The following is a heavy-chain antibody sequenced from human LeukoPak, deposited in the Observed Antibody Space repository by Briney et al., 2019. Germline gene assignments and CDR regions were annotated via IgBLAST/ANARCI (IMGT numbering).Heavy chain of an antibody. Sequence: GESLKISCKGSGYTFTTYWIVWVRQMPGKGLEWMGVIYPGDSDVRYSPSFQGQVTISADKSISTAYLQWSTLLASDTAMYYCARLATLMVRGVIEAYYYMDVWGKGTTVTISS. CDR2: IYPGDSDV. CDR1: GYTFTTYW. CDR3: ARLATLMVRGVIEAYYYMDV. D-gene: IGHD3-10*01. V-gene: IGHV5-51*01. J-gene: IGHJ6*03.